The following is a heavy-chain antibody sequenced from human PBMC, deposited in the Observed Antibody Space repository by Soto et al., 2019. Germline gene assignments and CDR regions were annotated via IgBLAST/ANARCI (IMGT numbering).Heavy chain of an antibody. CDR3: VGVYGSGNWFHY. CDR2: IYYSGST. D-gene: IGHD3-10*01. V-gene: IGHV4-31*03. Sequence: QVQLQESGPGLVKPSQTLSLTCTVSGGSISTGGYYWSWIRQHPGKGLEWIGYIYYSGSTYYNPSLKSRVTISVDTSKNQCSLKLSSVTAADTAVYYCVGVYGSGNWFHYWGQGTLVTVSS. CDR1: GGSISTGGYY. J-gene: IGHJ4*02.